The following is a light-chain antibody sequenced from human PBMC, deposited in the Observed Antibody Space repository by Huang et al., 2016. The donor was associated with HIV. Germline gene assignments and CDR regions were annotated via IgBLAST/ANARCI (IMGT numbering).Light chain of an antibody. CDR3: HQYNNWPLT. CDR2: SVS. Sequence: ETVMTQSPATLSVSPGERATRACRASQGVRSSLAWYQQKPGQAPRLLIFSVSTRATGVPARFSGSGSGTEFTLTISSLQSEDFAVYYCHQYNNWPLTFGPGTRVDIK. V-gene: IGKV3-15*01. J-gene: IGKJ3*01. CDR1: QGVRSS.